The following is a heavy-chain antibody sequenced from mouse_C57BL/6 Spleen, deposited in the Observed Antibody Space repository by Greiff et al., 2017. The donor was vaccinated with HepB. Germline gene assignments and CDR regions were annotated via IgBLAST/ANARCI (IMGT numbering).Heavy chain of an antibody. CDR3: ARAEEGRSLWYFDV. Sequence: QVQLQQPGAELVMPGASVKLSCKASGYTFTSYWMHWVKQRPGQGLEWIGEIDPSDSYTNYNQKFKGKSTLTVDKSSSTAYMQLSSLTSEDSAVYYCARAEEGRSLWYFDVWGTGTTVTVSS. J-gene: IGHJ1*03. D-gene: IGHD6-1*01. CDR1: GYTFTSYW. CDR2: IDPSDSYT. V-gene: IGHV1-69*01.